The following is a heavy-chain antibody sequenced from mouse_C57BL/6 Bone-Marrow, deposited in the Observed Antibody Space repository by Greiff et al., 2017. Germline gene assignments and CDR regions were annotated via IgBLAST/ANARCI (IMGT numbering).Heavy chain of an antibody. Sequence: QVQLQQPGAELVRPGSSVKLSCKASGYTFTSYWMDWVKQRPGQGLEWIGNIYPSDSETHYNQKFKDKATLTVDKSSRTAYMQLSSLTSEDSAVYDCARSSYWYCDVWGTGTTGTVSS. V-gene: IGHV1-61*01. CDR2: IYPSDSET. CDR1: GYTFTSYW. CDR3: ARSSYWYCDV. J-gene: IGHJ1*03.